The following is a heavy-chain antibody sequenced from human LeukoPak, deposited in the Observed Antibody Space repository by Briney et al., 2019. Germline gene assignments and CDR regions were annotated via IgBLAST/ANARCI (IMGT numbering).Heavy chain of an antibody. D-gene: IGHD2-2*01. V-gene: IGHV1-69*04. Sequence: GASVKVSCKASGGTFSSYAISWVRQAPGQGLEWMGRIIPILGIANYAQKFQGRVTITADKSTSTAYMELSSLRSEDTAVYYCARARGYEAVAAAINYYGMDVWGQGTTVTVCS. CDR1: GGTFSSYA. CDR2: IIPILGIA. J-gene: IGHJ6*02. CDR3: ARARGYEAVAAAINYYGMDV.